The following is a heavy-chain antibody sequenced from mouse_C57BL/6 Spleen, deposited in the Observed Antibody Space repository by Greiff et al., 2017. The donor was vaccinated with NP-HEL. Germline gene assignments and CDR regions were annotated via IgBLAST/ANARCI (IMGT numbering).Heavy chain of an antibody. CDR2: IYPRSGNT. J-gene: IGHJ4*01. D-gene: IGHD2-1*01. CDR1: GYTFTSYG. Sequence: VKLQESGAELARPGASVKLSCKASGYTFTSYGISWVKQRTGQGLEWIGEIYPRSGNTSYNEKFKGKATLTADKSSSTAYMELRSLTSEDSAVDFCARRGGNYDAMDYWGQVTSVTVAS. CDR3: ARRGGNYDAMDY. V-gene: IGHV1-81*01.